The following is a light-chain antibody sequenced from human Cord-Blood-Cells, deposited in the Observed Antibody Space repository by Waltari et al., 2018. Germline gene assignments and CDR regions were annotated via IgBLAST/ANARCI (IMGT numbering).Light chain of an antibody. CDR2: DAS. V-gene: IGKV1-33*01. CDR3: QQYDNLPLT. Sequence: DIQMTKSPSSLSASVGDRVTITCQASQDISNYLNWYQQKPGKVPKLLIYDASNLETGVPSRFSGSGSGTDFTFTISSLQPEDIATYYCQQYDNLPLTFGGGTKVEIK. CDR1: QDISNY. J-gene: IGKJ4*01.